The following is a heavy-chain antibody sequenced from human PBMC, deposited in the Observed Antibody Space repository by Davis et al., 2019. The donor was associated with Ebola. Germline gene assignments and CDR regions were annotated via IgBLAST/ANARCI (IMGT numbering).Heavy chain of an antibody. V-gene: IGHV3-15*01. CDR2: IKSKTDGGTT. J-gene: IGHJ4*02. CDR1: GFTFSNAW. D-gene: IGHD4-17*01. Sequence: GESLKISCAASGFTFSNAWMSWVRQAPGKGLEWVGRIKSKTDGGTTDHAAPVKGRFTISRDDSKNTLYLQMNSLKTEDTAVYYCTTDSPRGGDYGGVPFDYWGQGTLVTVSS. CDR3: TTDSPRGGDYGGVPFDY.